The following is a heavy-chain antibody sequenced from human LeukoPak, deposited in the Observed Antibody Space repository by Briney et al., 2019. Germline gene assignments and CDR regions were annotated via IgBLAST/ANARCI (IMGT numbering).Heavy chain of an antibody. Sequence: APVKVSCKVSGYTLTELSMHWVRQAPGKGLEWMGGFDPEDGETIYAQKFQGRVTMTEDTSTDTAYMELRSLRSDDTTVYYCARDVRGIGYCSGGSCPAYYYYGMDVWGQGTTVTVSS. J-gene: IGHJ6*02. CDR2: FDPEDGET. CDR1: GYTLTELS. CDR3: ARDVRGIGYCSGGSCPAYYYYGMDV. V-gene: IGHV1-24*01. D-gene: IGHD2-15*01.